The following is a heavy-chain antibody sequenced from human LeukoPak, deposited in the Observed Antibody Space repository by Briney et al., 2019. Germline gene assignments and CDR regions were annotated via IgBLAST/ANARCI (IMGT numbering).Heavy chain of an antibody. D-gene: IGHD3-10*01. V-gene: IGHV4-59*08. CDR1: GGSISSYY. CDR2: IFYSGST. CDR3: ARVLDYYASGTYGFGY. J-gene: IGHJ4*02. Sequence: TSETLSLTCTVSGGSISSYYWSWIRQPPGKGLEWIGYIFYSGSTNYNPSLESRVTMSVDTSKNQFSLKLRSVTAADTAVYYCARVLDYYASGTYGFGYWGQGTLVTVSS.